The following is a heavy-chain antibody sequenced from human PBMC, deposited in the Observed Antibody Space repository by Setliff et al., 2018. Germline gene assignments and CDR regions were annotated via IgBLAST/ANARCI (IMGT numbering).Heavy chain of an antibody. CDR2: ISGSGRNT. J-gene: IGHJ5*02. Sequence: GGSLRLSCATSGFTFSNYAMNWVRQAPGKGLEWVSGISGSGRNTYYADSVKGRFTISRDNSQNTVFLQVNSLRPEDSAVYYCAKEDYSDSSGYYYETPWFDPWGQGTLVTVSS. CDR3: AKEDYSDSSGYYYETPWFDP. V-gene: IGHV3-23*01. CDR1: GFTFSNYA. D-gene: IGHD3-22*01.